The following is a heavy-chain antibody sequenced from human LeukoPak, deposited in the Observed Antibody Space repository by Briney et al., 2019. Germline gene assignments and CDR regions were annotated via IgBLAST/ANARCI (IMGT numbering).Heavy chain of an antibody. J-gene: IGHJ6*03. CDR2: ISYDGSNK. D-gene: IGHD3-3*01. CDR3: AKGPKGDFWSGNYYYYMDV. V-gene: IGHV3-30-3*01. Sequence: GGSLRLSCAASGFTFSSYAMHWVRQAPGKGLEWVAVISYDGSNKYYADSVKGRFTISRDNSKNTLYLQMNSLRAEDTAVYYCAKGPKGDFWSGNYYYYMDVWGKGTTVTVSS. CDR1: GFTFSSYA.